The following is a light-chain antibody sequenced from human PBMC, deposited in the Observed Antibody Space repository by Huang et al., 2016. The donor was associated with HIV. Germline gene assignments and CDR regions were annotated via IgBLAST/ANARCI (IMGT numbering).Light chain of an antibody. Sequence: EIVMTQSPATLSVSPGDSATLSCRASQSVSSNLAWYQQKPGQAPRLLIYGASTRATGIPARFSGSGSGTEFTLTISSLQSEDFAVYYCQQYNNWPPATFGHGTKVDIK. J-gene: IGKJ3*01. CDR2: GAS. CDR1: QSVSSN. CDR3: QQYNNWPPAT. V-gene: IGKV3-15*01.